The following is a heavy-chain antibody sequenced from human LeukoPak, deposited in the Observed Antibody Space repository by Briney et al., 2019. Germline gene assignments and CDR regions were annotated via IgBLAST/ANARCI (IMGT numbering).Heavy chain of an antibody. D-gene: IGHD1-26*01. CDR2: IWYDGSNK. V-gene: IGHV3-33*06. J-gene: IGHJ4*02. Sequence: GGSLRLSCAASGFTFSSYGMHWVRQAPGKGLEWVAVIWYDGSNKYYADSVKGRFTISRDNSENTLCLQMNSLRAEDTAVYYCAKDGGYSGSYFDYWGQGTLVTVSS. CDR1: GFTFSSYG. CDR3: AKDGGYSGSYFDY.